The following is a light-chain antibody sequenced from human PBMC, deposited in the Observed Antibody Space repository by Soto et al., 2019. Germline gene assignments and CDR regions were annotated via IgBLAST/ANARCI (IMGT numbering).Light chain of an antibody. J-gene: IGKJ1*01. V-gene: IGKV2-28*01. CDR2: LGS. CDR3: MQPLQSWT. CDR1: QNLLHSDGYNY. Sequence: DVVMTQSPLSLPVTLGQPASISCRSSQNLLHSDGYNYLDWYLQKPGQSPQLLIYLGSNRASGVPDRFSGSGSGTDFTLKISRVEAEDVGVYYCMQPLQSWTFGQGTKVDIK.